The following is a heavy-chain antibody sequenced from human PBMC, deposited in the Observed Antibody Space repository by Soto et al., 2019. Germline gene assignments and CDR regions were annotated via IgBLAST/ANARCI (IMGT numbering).Heavy chain of an antibody. D-gene: IGHD6-19*01. J-gene: IGHJ2*01. CDR1: GYTFTGYY. CDR3: ARDRELYSSGWYGWWYFDL. Sequence: QVQLVQSGAEVKKPGASVKVSCKAFGYTFTGYYMHWVRQAPGQGLEWMGWINPNSGGTNYAQKFQGRVTMTRDKSISTAYMELSRLRSDDTAVYYCARDRELYSSGWYGWWYFDLWGRSTLVTVSS. CDR2: INPNSGGT. V-gene: IGHV1-2*02.